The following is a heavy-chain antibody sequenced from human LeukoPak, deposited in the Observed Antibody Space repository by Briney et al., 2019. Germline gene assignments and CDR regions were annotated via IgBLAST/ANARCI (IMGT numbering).Heavy chain of an antibody. CDR1: GFTVSSNY. Sequence: GGSLRLSCAASGFTVSSNYMSWVRQAPGRGLEWVSAIFKSGTTYYADSVKDRFTISRDNSKNTLYLQMNSLRAEDTAVYYCARENWGAFDCWGQGTLVTVSS. CDR3: ARENWGAFDC. V-gene: IGHV3-66*01. J-gene: IGHJ4*02. D-gene: IGHD7-27*01. CDR2: IFKSGTT.